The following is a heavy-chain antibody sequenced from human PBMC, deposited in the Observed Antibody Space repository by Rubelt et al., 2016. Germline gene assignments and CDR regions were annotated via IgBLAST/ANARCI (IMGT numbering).Heavy chain of an antibody. D-gene: IGHD5/OR15-5a*01. CDR3: ARSVSYYFEH. J-gene: IGHJ4*02. V-gene: IGHV3-74*02. CDR1: GFTFSSYW. CDR2: VTGDGTNT. Sequence: EVHLAESGGGLVQPGGSLRLSCAASGFTFSSYWMHWVRQAPGKGLVWVSRVTGDGTNTNYADSVKGRFTISRDNAKNTLYLHVSSLRAEDTAVYYCARSVSYYFEHWSQGTLVTVSS.